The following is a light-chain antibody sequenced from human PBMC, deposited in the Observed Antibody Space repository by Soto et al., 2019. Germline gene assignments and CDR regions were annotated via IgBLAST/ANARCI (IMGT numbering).Light chain of an antibody. Sequence: DFQMTQSPSTLSASVGDRVTITCRASQSISSWLAWYQQKPGKAPKLLIYDASSLESGVPSRFSGSGSGTAFTLTISSLQPDDFATYYCQQYNSYSSWTFGQGTKVEIK. CDR3: QQYNSYSSWT. V-gene: IGKV1-5*01. CDR1: QSISSW. J-gene: IGKJ1*01. CDR2: DAS.